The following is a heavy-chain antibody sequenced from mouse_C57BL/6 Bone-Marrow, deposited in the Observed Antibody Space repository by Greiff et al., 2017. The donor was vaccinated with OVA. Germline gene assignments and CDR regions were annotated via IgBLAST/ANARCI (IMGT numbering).Heavy chain of an antibody. CDR3: TTGRWLLLYYFDY. V-gene: IGHV14-1*01. Sequence: VQLKQPGAELVRPGASVKLSCTASGFNIKDYYMHWVKQRPEQGLEWIGRIDPEDGDTEYAPKFQGKATMTADTSSNTAYLQLSSLTSEDTAVYYCTTGRWLLLYYFDYWGQGTTLTVSS. J-gene: IGHJ2*01. CDR1: GFNIKDYY. D-gene: IGHD2-3*01. CDR2: IDPEDGDT.